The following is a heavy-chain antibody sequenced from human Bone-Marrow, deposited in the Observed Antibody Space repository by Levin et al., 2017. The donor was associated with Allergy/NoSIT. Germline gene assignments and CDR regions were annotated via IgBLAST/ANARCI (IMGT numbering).Heavy chain of an antibody. CDR1: GGSFSPYY. Sequence: SQTLSLTCAVSGGSFSPYYWSWIRQPPGKGLEWIGYVTASGGTYYNPSLKSRGTMSVDTSTNQLSLKLISVTAADTATYYCARDRGPYSSTWGLYDHYYFMDVWGRGTTVTVSS. D-gene: IGHD6-19*01. CDR3: ARDRGPYSSTWGLYDHYYFMDV. J-gene: IGHJ6*03. CDR2: VTASGGT. V-gene: IGHV4-59*01.